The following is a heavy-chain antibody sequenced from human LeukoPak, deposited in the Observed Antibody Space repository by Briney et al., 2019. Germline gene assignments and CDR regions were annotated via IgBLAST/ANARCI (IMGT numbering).Heavy chain of an antibody. D-gene: IGHD3-3*01. CDR2: IYYRGNT. V-gene: IGHV4-38-2*02. Sequence: SETLSLTCTVSINSISSGYHWGWVRQSPGKGLERIGCIYYRGNTYYNPSLKSRVTISLDTSKNQFPLKLTSVTAAETAIYYCSRDRGYYTFDYWGQGTLVTVSS. CDR3: SRDRGYYTFDY. J-gene: IGHJ4*02. CDR1: INSISSGYH.